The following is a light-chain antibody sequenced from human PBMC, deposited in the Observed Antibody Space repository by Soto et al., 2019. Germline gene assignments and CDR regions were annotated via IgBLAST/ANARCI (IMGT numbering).Light chain of an antibody. V-gene: IGKV1-9*01. Sequence: DIQLTQSPSFLSASVGDRVTITCRASQGISSYLAWYQQKPGKAPKLLIYVSSTFQSVGPSRFSGSGSGTEFTRTIYSLKPEDFATYYCQQLNGYPLTFGGVTKVESK. CDR3: QQLNGYPLT. CDR2: VSS. CDR1: QGISSY. J-gene: IGKJ4*01.